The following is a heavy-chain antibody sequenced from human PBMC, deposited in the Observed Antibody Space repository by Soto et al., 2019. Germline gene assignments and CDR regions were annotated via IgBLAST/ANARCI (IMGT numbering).Heavy chain of an antibody. J-gene: IGHJ6*02. Sequence: PGESLKISCKGSGYSFTSYWIGWVRQMPGKGLEWMGIIYPGDSDTRYSPSFQGQVTISADKSISTAYLQWSSLKASDTAMYYCARHSGLAVAGMKDYYYYYGMDVWGQGTTVTVSS. CDR3: ARHSGLAVAGMKDYYYYYGMDV. D-gene: IGHD6-19*01. V-gene: IGHV5-51*01. CDR1: GYSFTSYW. CDR2: IYPGDSDT.